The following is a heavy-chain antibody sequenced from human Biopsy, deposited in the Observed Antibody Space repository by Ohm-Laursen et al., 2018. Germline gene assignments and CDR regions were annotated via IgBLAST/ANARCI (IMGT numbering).Heavy chain of an antibody. Sequence: SLRLSCTASGFTFANYAMNWVRQAPGKGPEWVSGISWNSGSVVYADSVKGRFTISRDNAKNSLYLQMHSLRAEDTAFYYCAKASGYSSGWPIDYWGQGNLVTVSS. D-gene: IGHD6-19*01. CDR2: ISWNSGSV. V-gene: IGHV3-9*01. CDR3: AKASGYSSGWPIDY. J-gene: IGHJ4*02. CDR1: GFTFANYA.